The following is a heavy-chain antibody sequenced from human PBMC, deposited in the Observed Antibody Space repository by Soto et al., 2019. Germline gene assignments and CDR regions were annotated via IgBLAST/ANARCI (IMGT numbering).Heavy chain of an antibody. D-gene: IGHD3-22*01. CDR1: GFTFSSYA. J-gene: IGHJ4*02. V-gene: IGHV3-30-3*01. CDR3: ARYYYDSSGYYVDY. CDR2: ISYDGSNK. Sequence: HVQLVESGGGVVQPGRSLRLSCAASGFTFSSYAMHWVRQAPGKGLEWVAVISYDGSNKYYADSVKGRFTISRDNSKNTLYLQMNSLRAEDTAVYYCARYYYDSSGYYVDYWGQGTLVTVSS.